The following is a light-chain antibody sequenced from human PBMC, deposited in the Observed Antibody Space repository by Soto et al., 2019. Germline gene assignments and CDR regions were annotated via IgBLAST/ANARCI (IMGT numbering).Light chain of an antibody. CDR3: ATWDDDLYTPI. CDR1: SSNIESNW. J-gene: IGLJ2*01. V-gene: IGLV1-47*02. Sequence: QSAVTQAPSVSGTPGQRVTISCSGSSSNIESNWVYWYQQLPGTAPKLLIYNNNQRPSGVPDRFSGSKSGTSASLAITGLRSDDEADYDCATWDDDLYTPIIGGGTKLTVL. CDR2: NNN.